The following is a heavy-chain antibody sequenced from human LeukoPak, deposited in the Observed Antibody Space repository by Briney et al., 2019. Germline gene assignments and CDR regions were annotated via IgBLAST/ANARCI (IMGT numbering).Heavy chain of an antibody. J-gene: IGHJ4*02. CDR1: GGSMSTFY. V-gene: IGHV4-4*07. Sequence: SETLSLTCTVSGGSMSTFYWSWIRQPAGKGLEWIGRIYGSGTTNYNPTLKSRVTMSVDTSKKQFSLKLTSVTAADTAVYYCARDGSSWPFFESWGQGTLVTVSS. CDR2: IYGSGTT. CDR3: ARDGSSWPFFES. D-gene: IGHD6-13*01.